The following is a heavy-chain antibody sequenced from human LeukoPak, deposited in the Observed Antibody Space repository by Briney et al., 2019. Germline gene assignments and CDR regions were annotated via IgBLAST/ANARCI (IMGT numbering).Heavy chain of an antibody. Sequence: SVKVSCKASGGTFSSYAISWVRQAPGQGLEWMGGIIPIFGTANYAQKFQGRVTITTDESTSTAYTELSSLRSEDTAVYYCASLQNDIVVVPAAMSGWFDPWGQGTLVTVSS. D-gene: IGHD2-2*01. CDR3: ASLQNDIVVVPAAMSGWFDP. J-gene: IGHJ5*02. CDR2: IIPIFGTA. CDR1: GGTFSSYA. V-gene: IGHV1-69*05.